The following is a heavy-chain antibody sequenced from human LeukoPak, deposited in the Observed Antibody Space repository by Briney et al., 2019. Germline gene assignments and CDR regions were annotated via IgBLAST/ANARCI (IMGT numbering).Heavy chain of an antibody. Sequence: PSETLSLTCTVSGGSINYGGWIRQPPGKGLEWIGSIYYSGTTYYNPSLKSRVTIFVDTSKNQFSLKLSSVTAADTAVYYCARGRTFLKNRLDYWGQGTLVTVSS. CDR3: ARGRTFLKNRLDY. D-gene: IGHD2/OR15-2a*01. V-gene: IGHV4-39*01. CDR2: IYYSGTT. CDR1: GGSINY. J-gene: IGHJ4*02.